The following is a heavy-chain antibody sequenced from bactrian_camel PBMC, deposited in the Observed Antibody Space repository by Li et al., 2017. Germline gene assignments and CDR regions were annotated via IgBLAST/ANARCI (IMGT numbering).Heavy chain of an antibody. CDR3: VLKPQMCGGRWYNGA. D-gene: IGHD6*01. CDR1: GYTLSPYC. Sequence: VQLVESGGGSVQAGESLRLSCAISGYTLSPYCMAWFRQAPGNERERVAMIDSIGTTTYPESVKGRYSISKDNAKNTLYLQMNDLKPEDTAIYHCVLKPQMCGGRWYNGAWGKGTQVTVS. J-gene: IGHJ6*01. V-gene: IGHV3S44*01. CDR2: MIDSIGTT.